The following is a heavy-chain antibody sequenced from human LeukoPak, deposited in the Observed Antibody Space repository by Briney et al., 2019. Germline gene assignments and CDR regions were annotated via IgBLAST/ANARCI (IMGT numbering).Heavy chain of an antibody. V-gene: IGHV3-23*01. J-gene: IGHJ5*02. CDR3: AKGLNWFDP. CDR1: GFTFCTNG. D-gene: IGHD2-8*01. Sequence: GGSLRLSCVVSGFTFCTNGMSWVRQAPGKGLEWVSGLSGSGSSVYYADSVRGRLTISRDNSRNTLYLQLDSLRADDTAVYYCAKGLNWFDPWGQGTPVIVSS. CDR2: LSGSGSSV.